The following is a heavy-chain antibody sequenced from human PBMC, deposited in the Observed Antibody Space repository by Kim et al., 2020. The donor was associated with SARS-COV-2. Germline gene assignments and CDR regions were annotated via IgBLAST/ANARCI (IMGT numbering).Heavy chain of an antibody. Sequence: GGSLRLSCAASGFTFSSYAMSWVRQAPGKGLEWVSAISGSGGSTYYADSVKGRFTISRDNSKNTLYLQMNSLRAEDTAVYYCAKTRLRYFDWLLGAFDIWGQGTMVTVSS. D-gene: IGHD3-9*01. CDR3: AKTRLRYFDWLLGAFDI. CDR1: GFTFSSYA. V-gene: IGHV3-23*01. CDR2: ISGSGGST. J-gene: IGHJ3*02.